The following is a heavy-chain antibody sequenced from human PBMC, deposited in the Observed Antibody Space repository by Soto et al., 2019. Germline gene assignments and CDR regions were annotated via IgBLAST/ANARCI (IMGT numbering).Heavy chain of an antibody. D-gene: IGHD4-17*01. Sequence: QLQLQESGSGLVKPSQTLSLTCAVSGGSISSGGYSWSWIRQPPGKGLEWIGYIYHSVSTNYNPSCNRRVTISVDRSKKDFSLRLSSVTAADTAVYYCARHYGHDVADYWGQGTLVTVSS. CDR2: IYHSVST. CDR1: GGSISSGGYS. J-gene: IGHJ4*02. V-gene: IGHV4-30-2*01. CDR3: ARHYGHDVADY.